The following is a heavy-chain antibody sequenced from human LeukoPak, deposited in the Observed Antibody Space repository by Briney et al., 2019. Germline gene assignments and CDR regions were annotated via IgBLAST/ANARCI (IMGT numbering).Heavy chain of an antibody. Sequence: ASVKVSCKASGYTFTGYYMHWVRQAPGQGLEWMGRINPNSGGTNYAQKFQGRVTMTRDTSISTAYMELSRLRSDDTAVYYCARVSTHDILTGYYIRSNAFDIWGQGTMVTVSS. CDR3: ARVSTHDILTGYYIRSNAFDI. CDR2: INPNSGGT. J-gene: IGHJ3*02. CDR1: GYTFTGYY. D-gene: IGHD3-9*01. V-gene: IGHV1-2*06.